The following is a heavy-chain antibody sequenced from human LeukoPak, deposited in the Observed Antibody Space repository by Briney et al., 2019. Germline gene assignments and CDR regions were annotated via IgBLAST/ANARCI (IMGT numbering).Heavy chain of an antibody. CDR1: GGSFSGYY. J-gene: IGHJ4*02. Sequence: SETLSLTCAVYGGSFSGYYWSWIRQPPGKGLEWIGEINHSGSTNYNPSLKSRVTISVDTSKNQFSLKLSSVTAADTAVYYCARGPGALPAAXPFDYWGQGTLVTVS. D-gene: IGHD2-2*02. V-gene: IGHV4-34*01. CDR3: ARGPGALPAAXPFDY. CDR2: INHSGST.